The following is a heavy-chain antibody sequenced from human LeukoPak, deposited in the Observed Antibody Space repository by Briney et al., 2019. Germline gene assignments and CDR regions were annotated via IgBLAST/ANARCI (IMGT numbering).Heavy chain of an antibody. D-gene: IGHD3-3*01. V-gene: IGHV4-59*08. CDR2: IYYSGST. Sequence: KPSETLSLTCIVSGGSKSSYYWSWIRQPPGKGLEWIGYIYYSGSTYYNPSLKSRVTISVDTSKNQFSLKLSSVTAADTAVYYCARLRFLEWLLYGGIDYWGQGTLVTVSS. J-gene: IGHJ4*02. CDR3: ARLRFLEWLLYGGIDY. CDR1: GGSKSSYY.